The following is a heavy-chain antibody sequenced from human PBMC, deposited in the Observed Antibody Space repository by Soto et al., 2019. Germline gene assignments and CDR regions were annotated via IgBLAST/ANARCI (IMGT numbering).Heavy chain of an antibody. D-gene: IGHD3-22*01. Sequence: SVKVSCKASGGTFSSYAISWVRQAPGQGHEWMGGIIPIFGTANYAQKFQGRVTITADKSTSTAYMELSSLRSEDTAVYYCARERGRYYYYDSSGYHDAFDIWGQGTMVTVSS. CDR1: GGTFSSYA. CDR2: IIPIFGTA. CDR3: ARERGRYYYYDSSGYHDAFDI. J-gene: IGHJ3*02. V-gene: IGHV1-69*06.